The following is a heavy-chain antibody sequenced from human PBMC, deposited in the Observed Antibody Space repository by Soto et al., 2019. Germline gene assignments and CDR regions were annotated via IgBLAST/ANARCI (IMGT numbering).Heavy chain of an antibody. CDR3: ARAIKRWEVNYYFDF. CDR1: GSTFNNFA. V-gene: IGHV1-69*06. J-gene: IGHJ4*02. CDR2: IVVDSNTA. D-gene: IGHD1-26*01. Sequence: QVVLLQSGAEVKEPGSSVRVSCQVSGSTFNNFAFSWVRQAPGHGPEWMGGIVVDSNTAEYSQRFQDRVTITADTSTDTLYMELGSLTFEDTSVYYCARAIKRWEVNYYFDFWGQGNLVTVSS.